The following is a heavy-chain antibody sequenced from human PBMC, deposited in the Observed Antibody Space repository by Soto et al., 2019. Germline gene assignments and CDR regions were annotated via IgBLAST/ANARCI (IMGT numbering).Heavy chain of an antibody. J-gene: IGHJ4*02. CDR3: ARGHYDYIWGSYRLYYFDY. D-gene: IGHD3-16*02. Sequence: ASVKVSCKASGYTFTSYGISWVRQAPGQGLEWTGWISAYNGNTNYAQKLQGRVTMTTDTSTSTAYMGLRSLRSDDTAVYYCARGHYDYIWGSYRLYYFDYWGQGTLVTVSS. V-gene: IGHV1-18*01. CDR1: GYTFTSYG. CDR2: ISAYNGNT.